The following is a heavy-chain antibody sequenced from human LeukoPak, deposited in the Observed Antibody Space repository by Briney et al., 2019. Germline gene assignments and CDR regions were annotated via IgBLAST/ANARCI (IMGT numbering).Heavy chain of an antibody. CDR2: MNPNSDNT. J-gene: IGHJ4*02. D-gene: IGHD3-16*01. CDR3: ARGHGYY. CDR1: GYTFRSYE. Sequence: ASVKVSSKPSGYTFRSYEINWVRQATGRGLEWMGWMNPNSDNTGYAEKFQGRVTLTSNTSISTAYMELSSLRYEDTAVYYCARGHGYYWGQGTLVTVSS. V-gene: IGHV1-8*02.